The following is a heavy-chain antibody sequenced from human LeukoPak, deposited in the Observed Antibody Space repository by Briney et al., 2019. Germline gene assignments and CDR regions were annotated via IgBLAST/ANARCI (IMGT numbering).Heavy chain of an antibody. Sequence: GASVKVSCKASGYTFTSYYMHWVRQAPGQGLEWMGIINPNGGSTSYAQKFQGRVTMTRDMSTSTVYMELSSLRSEDTAVYYCARRYCSSSTSCHNWFDPWGQGTLVTVSS. V-gene: IGHV1-46*01. CDR2: INPNGGST. D-gene: IGHD2-2*01. CDR1: GYTFTSYY. J-gene: IGHJ5*02. CDR3: ARRYCSSSTSCHNWFDP.